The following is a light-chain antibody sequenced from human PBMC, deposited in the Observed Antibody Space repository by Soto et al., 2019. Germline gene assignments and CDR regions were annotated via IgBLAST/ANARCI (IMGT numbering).Light chain of an antibody. Sequence: EIVLTQSPGTLSLSPGEGATLSCRASQSVTSNYLAWYQQKPGQAPRLLIYGASTRAACVPDRFSGSGSGTDFTLTITRLEPEDFAVYYCQQYGRSPLLYTFGQGTKLGVK. CDR3: QQYGRSPLLYT. CDR2: GAS. V-gene: IGKV3-20*01. J-gene: IGKJ2*01. CDR1: QSVTSNY.